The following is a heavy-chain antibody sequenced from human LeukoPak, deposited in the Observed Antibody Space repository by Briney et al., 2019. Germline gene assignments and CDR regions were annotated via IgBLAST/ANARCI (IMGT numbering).Heavy chain of an antibody. D-gene: IGHD5-18*01. J-gene: IGHJ4*02. CDR3: KKEDRQLVCAH. CDR1: GFTFASHS. CDR2: ITGSAKST. Sequence: AGSLRLSCEASGFTFASHSMGWVRQAPGKGLDWVSSITGSAKSTYYADSVWGRATISRDNSRNTVDLQLTSLRVEDTATYFCKKEDRQLVCAHWGQGTLVTVSS. V-gene: IGHV3-23*01.